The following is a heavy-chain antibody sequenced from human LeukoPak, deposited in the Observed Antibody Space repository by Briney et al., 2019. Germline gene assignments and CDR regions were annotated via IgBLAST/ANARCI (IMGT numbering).Heavy chain of an antibody. CDR2: IYYSGST. CDR3: ARTWTYYYGSGSPRSWFDP. CDR1: GGSVTSSNYC. D-gene: IGHD3-10*01. V-gene: IGHV4-39*06. Sequence: SSETLSLTCTVSGGSVTSSNYCWGWIRQPPGRGLEWIGSIYYSGSTYYNPSLKTRVNISVDTSKNHCPLKLSSVTAADTAVYYCARTWTYYYGSGSPRSWFDPWGEGTLVSVFS. J-gene: IGHJ5*02.